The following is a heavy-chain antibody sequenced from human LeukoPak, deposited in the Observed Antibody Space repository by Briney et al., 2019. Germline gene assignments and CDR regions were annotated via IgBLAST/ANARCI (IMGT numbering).Heavy chain of an antibody. CDR2: IYTSGST. CDR1: GGSISTGSYY. CDR3: ARAVAARPGDFDY. Sequence: SETLSLTCTVSGGSISTGSYYWSWIRQPAGKGLEWIGRIYTSGSTDYNPSLKNRVTISVDASKTQFSLNLTSVTAADTAMYFCARAVAARPGDFDYWGQGTLVTVSS. J-gene: IGHJ4*02. D-gene: IGHD6-6*01. V-gene: IGHV4-61*02.